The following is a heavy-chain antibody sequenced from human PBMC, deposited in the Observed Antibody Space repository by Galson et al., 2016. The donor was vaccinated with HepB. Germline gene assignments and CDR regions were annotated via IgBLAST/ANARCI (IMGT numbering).Heavy chain of an antibody. CDR1: EYTFTRYY. D-gene: IGHD1-1*01. CDR2: INPNGAGT. Sequence: SVKVSCKASEYTFTRYYIHWVRQAPGQGLEWMGIINPNGAGTRYAQKFQGRVTMTRDTSTSTVYMELSSLRSEDTAVYYCARAYQYTLDYWGQGTLVPVSS. CDR3: ARAYQYTLDY. V-gene: IGHV1-46*01. J-gene: IGHJ4*02.